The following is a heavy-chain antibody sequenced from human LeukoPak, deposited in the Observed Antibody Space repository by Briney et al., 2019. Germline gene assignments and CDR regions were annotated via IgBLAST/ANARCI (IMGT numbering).Heavy chain of an antibody. CDR3: AREGYYGSGSPPSLYFDY. D-gene: IGHD3-10*01. Sequence: GGSLRLSCAASGFTFRNYVIYWVRQDPGKGLEWVAVTSSDLNVKLYADSVKGRFTISRDNSRSTLYLQMNSLRPEDTAIYYCAREGYYGSGSPPSLYFDYWGQGTLVTVSS. J-gene: IGHJ4*02. V-gene: IGHV3-30-3*01. CDR1: GFTFRNYV. CDR2: TSSDLNVK.